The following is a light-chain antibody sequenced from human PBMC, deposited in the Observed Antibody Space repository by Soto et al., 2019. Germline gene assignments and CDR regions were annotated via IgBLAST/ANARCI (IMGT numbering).Light chain of an antibody. V-gene: IGKV1-5*01. CDR2: DAS. CDR3: QQYNSYSWT. CDR1: QTISSW. J-gene: IGKJ1*01. Sequence: DIPMTQSPSTLSGSVGDIVTITCRASQTISSWLAWYQQKPGKAPKLMIYDASSLESGVPSRFSGSGSGTEFTLTISSLQPDDVATYYCQQYNSYSWTLGQGTKVDIK.